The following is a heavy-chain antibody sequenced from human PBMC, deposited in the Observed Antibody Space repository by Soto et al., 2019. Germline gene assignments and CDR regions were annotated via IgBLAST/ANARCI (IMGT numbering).Heavy chain of an antibody. Sequence: SVKVSCKASGFTFTSSAVPWVRQARGQRLEWIGWIVVGSGNTNYAQKFQERVTITRDMSTSTAYMELSSLRSEDTAVYYCAARYSSGDPKVYYFDYWGQGTLVTVSS. D-gene: IGHD6-19*01. J-gene: IGHJ4*02. V-gene: IGHV1-58*01. CDR2: IVVGSGNT. CDR1: GFTFTSSA. CDR3: AARYSSGDPKVYYFDY.